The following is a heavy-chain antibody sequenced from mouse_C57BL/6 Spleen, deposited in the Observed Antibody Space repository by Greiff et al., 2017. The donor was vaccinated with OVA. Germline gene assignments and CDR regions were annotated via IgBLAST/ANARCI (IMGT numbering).Heavy chain of an antibody. Sequence: EVKLMESGGGLVKPGGSLKLSCAASGFTFSSYTMSWVRQTPEKRLEWVATISGGGGNTYYPDSVKGRFTISRDNAKNTLYLQMSSLRSEDTALYYCAIAHYYGSSLDVWGTGTTVTVSS. D-gene: IGHD1-1*01. J-gene: IGHJ1*03. CDR1: GFTFSSYT. CDR2: ISGGGGNT. CDR3: AIAHYYGSSLDV. V-gene: IGHV5-9*01.